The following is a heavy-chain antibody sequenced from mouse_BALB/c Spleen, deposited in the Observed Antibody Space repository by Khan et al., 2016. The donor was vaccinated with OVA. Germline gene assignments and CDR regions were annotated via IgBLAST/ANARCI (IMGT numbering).Heavy chain of an antibody. CDR3: ARDGNYMDH. CDR1: GYSITSGYS. V-gene: IGHV3-1*02. Sequence: EVQLQESGPDLVKPSQSLSLTCTVTGYSITSGYSWHWIRQFPGNKLEWLGYIYYSGIINFNPSLKSRISITRDTSKNQFFLQLNSVTAEDTATYYCARDGNYMDHWGQGTSGTVSS. CDR2: IYYSGII. J-gene: IGHJ4*01. D-gene: IGHD2-1*01.